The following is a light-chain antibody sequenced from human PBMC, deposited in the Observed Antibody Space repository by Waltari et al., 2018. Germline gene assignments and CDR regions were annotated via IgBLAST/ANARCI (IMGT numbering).Light chain of an antibody. CDR1: SGHSSYA. CDR3: QTWGTGSWV. Sequence: QLVLTQSPSASASLGASVKFTCTLSSGHSSYAIAWHQQQPEKGPRYLMKINSDDTHTKGDGIPDRFSGSSSGAERYLTISSLQSEEEADYYCQTWGTGSWVFGGGTKLTVL. J-gene: IGLJ3*02. V-gene: IGLV4-69*01. CDR2: INSDDTH.